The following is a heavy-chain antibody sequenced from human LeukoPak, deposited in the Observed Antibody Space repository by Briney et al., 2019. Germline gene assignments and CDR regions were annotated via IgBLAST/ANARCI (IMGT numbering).Heavy chain of an antibody. J-gene: IGHJ4*02. CDR2: ISYDGSNK. Sequence: GRSLRLSCAASGFTFSSYAMHWVRQAPGKGLEWVAVISYDGSNKYYADSVKGRFTISRDNSKNTLYLQMNSLRAEDTAVCYCARDFAVTTGDYWGQGTLSPSPQ. CDR3: ARDFAVTTGDY. CDR1: GFTFSSYA. D-gene: IGHD4-17*01. V-gene: IGHV3-30-3*01.